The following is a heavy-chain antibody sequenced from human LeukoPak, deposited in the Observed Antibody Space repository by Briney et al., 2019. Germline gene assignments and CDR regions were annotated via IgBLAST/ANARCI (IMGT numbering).Heavy chain of an antibody. CDR3: AGCSGGSCYSGYYFDY. CDR2: IYSGDST. V-gene: IGHV3-53*01. J-gene: IGHJ4*02. D-gene: IGHD2-15*01. Sequence: PGGSLRLSCAASGFTFSRDAMSWVRRAPGKGLEWVSVIYSGDSTYYADSVKGRFTISRDNSKNTLYLQMDSLRAEDTAVYYCAGCSGGSCYSGYYFDYWGQGTLVTVSS. CDR1: GFTFSRDA.